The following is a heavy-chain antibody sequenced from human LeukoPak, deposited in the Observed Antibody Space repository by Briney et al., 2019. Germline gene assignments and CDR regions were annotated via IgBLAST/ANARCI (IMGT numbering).Heavy chain of an antibody. CDR1: GGSISSYY. CDR2: AYYSGST. J-gene: IGHJ3*02. D-gene: IGHD3-10*01. CDR3: ARSSYYYAADASDI. Sequence: PSETLSLTCTVSGGSISSYYWSWIRQPPGKGLEWIGYAYYSGSTTYNPSLKSRVTISVDASKNQFSLKLSSVTAADTAVYYCARSSYYYAADASDIWGQGTMVTVSS. V-gene: IGHV4-59*01.